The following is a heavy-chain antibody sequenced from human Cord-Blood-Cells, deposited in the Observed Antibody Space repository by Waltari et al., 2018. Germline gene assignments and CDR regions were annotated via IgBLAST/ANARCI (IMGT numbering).Heavy chain of an antibody. CDR1: GYSFTSYW. CDR2: IYPGDSDT. D-gene: IGHD3-10*01. J-gene: IGHJ4*02. CDR3: ARPYGSGSYYSPFDY. V-gene: IGHV5-51*01. Sequence: EVQLVQSGAEVKKPGESLTISCKGSGYSFTSYWIGWVRQMPGKGREWMGIIYPGDSDTRSSPSFQGQFTISADKAISTAYLQWSSLKASDTAMYYCARPYGSGSYYSPFDYWGQGTLVTVSS.